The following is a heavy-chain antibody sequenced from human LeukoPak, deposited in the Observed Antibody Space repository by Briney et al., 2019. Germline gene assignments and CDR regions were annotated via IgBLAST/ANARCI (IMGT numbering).Heavy chain of an antibody. CDR1: GYTFTSYD. Sequence: GASVKVSCKASGYTFTSYDINWVRQASGQGLEWMGWMNPNSGNTGYAQKFQGRVTMTRNTSISTAYMELSSLRSEDTAVYYCARGPIGYCSSTSCSTFYYYYYGMDVWGQGTTVTVSS. CDR2: MNPNSGNT. V-gene: IGHV1-8*01. D-gene: IGHD2-2*01. CDR3: ARGPIGYCSSTSCSTFYYYYYGMDV. J-gene: IGHJ6*02.